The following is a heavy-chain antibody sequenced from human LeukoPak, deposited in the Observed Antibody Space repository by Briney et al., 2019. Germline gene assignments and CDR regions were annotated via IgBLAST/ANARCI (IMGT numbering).Heavy chain of an antibody. CDR3: ARDESYYGSGSYFSNWFDP. Sequence: ASVKVSCTASGYTFTSYGISWVRQAPGQGLEWMGWISAYNGNTNYAQKLQGRVTMTADTSTSTAYMELRSLRSDDTAVYHCARDESYYGSGSYFSNWFDPWGQGTLVTVSS. D-gene: IGHD3-10*01. CDR1: GYTFTSYG. CDR2: ISAYNGNT. V-gene: IGHV1-18*01. J-gene: IGHJ5*02.